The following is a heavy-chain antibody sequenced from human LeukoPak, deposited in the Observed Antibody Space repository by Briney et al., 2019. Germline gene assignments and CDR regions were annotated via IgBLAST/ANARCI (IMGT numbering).Heavy chain of an antibody. D-gene: IGHD3-3*01. V-gene: IGHV1-18*01. J-gene: IGHJ6*03. CDR3: ARDYGTPDFWSGYYYYYYYMDV. Sequence: GASVKVSCKASGYTFTSYGISWVRQAPGQGLEWMGWISAYNGNTNYAQKLQGRVTMTTDTSTSTAYMELRSLRSDDTAVYYCARDYGTPDFWSGYYYYYYYMDVRGKGTTVTVSS. CDR1: GYTFTSYG. CDR2: ISAYNGNT.